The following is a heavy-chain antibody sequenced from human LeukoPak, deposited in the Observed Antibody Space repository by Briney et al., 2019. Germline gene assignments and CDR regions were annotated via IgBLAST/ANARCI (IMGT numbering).Heavy chain of an antibody. J-gene: IGHJ6*02. D-gene: IGHD6-13*01. Sequence: GGSLRLSCAASGFTFSSYWMSWVRQAPGKGLEWVANIKQDGSEKYYVDSVKGRFTISRNNAKNSLYLQMNSLRAEDTAVYYCARGSEQQLTYYYYGMDVWGQGTTVTVPS. V-gene: IGHV3-7*04. CDR1: GFTFSSYW. CDR2: IKQDGSEK. CDR3: ARGSEQQLTYYYYGMDV.